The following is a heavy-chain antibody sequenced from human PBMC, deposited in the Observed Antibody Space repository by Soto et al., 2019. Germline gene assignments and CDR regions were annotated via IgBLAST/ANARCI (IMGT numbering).Heavy chain of an antibody. CDR3: AREETAAGTLGYYYYYGMDV. J-gene: IGHJ6*02. CDR2: INSDGSST. V-gene: IGHV3-74*01. CDR1: GFTFISYW. Sequence: GGSLRLSCAASGFTFISYWMHWGRQAPGKGLVWVSRINSDGSSTSYADSVKGRFTISRDNAKNTLYLQMNSLRAEDTAVYYCAREETAAGTLGYYYYYGMDVWGQGTTVTVSS. D-gene: IGHD6-13*01.